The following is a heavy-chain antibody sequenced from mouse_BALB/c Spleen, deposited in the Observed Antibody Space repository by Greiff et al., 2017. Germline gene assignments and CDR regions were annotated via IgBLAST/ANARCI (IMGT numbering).Heavy chain of an antibody. CDR3: AREDYRYDGDYAMDY. CDR1: GYSITSGYY. CDR2: ISYDGSN. J-gene: IGHJ4*01. Sequence: ESGPGLVKPSQSLSLTCSVTGYSITSGYYWNWIRQFPGNKLEWMGYISYDGSNNYNPSLKNRISITRDTSKNQFFLKLNSVTTEDTATYYCAREDYRYDGDYAMDYWGQGTSVTVSS. V-gene: IGHV3-6*02. D-gene: IGHD2-14*01.